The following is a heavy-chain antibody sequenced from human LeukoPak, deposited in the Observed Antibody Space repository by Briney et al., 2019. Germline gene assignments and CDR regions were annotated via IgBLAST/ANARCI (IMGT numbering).Heavy chain of an antibody. D-gene: IGHD6-19*01. V-gene: IGHV3-23*01. CDR1: GFTFSSYA. CDR2: ISSGGSST. CDR3: AKDRKWLVSGY. Sequence: GGTQRQSCAASGFTFSSYAMNWVRQEPGMGLEWVSRISSGGSSTYFADSVKCQFTPSRDNSKNTLYLQMTSLRAEDTAVYYCAKDRKWLVSGYWGQGTLVTVSS. J-gene: IGHJ4*02.